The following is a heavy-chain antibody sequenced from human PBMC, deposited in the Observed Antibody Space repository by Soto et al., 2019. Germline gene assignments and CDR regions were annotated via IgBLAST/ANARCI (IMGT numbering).Heavy chain of an antibody. CDR3: ASEFIGVAGMDAIEGFEY. CDR2: ISYDGSNK. CDR1: GFTFIIYC. D-gene: IGHD6-19*01. J-gene: IGHJ4*02. Sequence: GGSXRLSCSASGFTFIIYCMHWFRQAPGKGLEWVAVISYDGSNKYYADSVKGRFTISRDNSKNTLYLQMKSLRAEDTAVYYCASEFIGVAGMDAIEGFEYWGQGTLVTVSS. V-gene: IGHV3-30*03.